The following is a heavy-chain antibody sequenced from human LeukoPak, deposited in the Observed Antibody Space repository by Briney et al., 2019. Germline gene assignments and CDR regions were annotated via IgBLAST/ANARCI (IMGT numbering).Heavy chain of an antibody. CDR1: GFIFSSYS. D-gene: IGHD6-13*01. Sequence: GGSLRLSCAASGFIFSSYSMNWVRQAPGKGLEWVSSISSSSSYIYYADSVKGRFTISRDNSRNTLYLQMNSLRAEDTAVYYCAKAKSMYSSSWYDYWGQGTLVTVSS. V-gene: IGHV3-21*04. CDR2: ISSSSSYI. CDR3: AKAKSMYSSSWYDY. J-gene: IGHJ4*02.